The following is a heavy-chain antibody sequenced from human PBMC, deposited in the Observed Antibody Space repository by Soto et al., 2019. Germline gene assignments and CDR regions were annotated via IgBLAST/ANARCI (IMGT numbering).Heavy chain of an antibody. D-gene: IGHD6-25*01. CDR3: ARNESGKGWFDP. J-gene: IGHJ5*02. CDR1: GGSITSGSYH. CDR2: IYYIGTT. Sequence: PSETLSLTCTVSGGSITSGSYHWGWIRQPPGKGLEWIGNIYYIGTTDYNPSLKSRVSISVDTSKSQFSLTLTSVTAADTAVYYCARNESGKGWFDPWGQGTLVTVSS. V-gene: IGHV4-31*03.